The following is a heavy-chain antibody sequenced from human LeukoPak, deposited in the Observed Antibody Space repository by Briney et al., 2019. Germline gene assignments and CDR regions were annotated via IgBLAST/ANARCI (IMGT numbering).Heavy chain of an antibody. Sequence: ASVSVSCKASGYIFTGYYMHWVRQAPGQGLEWMGWINPNSGDTNYAQKFQGRVTMTRDTSISTAYMELSRLRSGDTAVYYCARVRYRLAETYIDYWGQGTLVTVSS. CDR1: GYIFTGYY. J-gene: IGHJ4*02. D-gene: IGHD3-16*01. CDR3: ARVRYRLAETYIDY. CDR2: INPNSGDT. V-gene: IGHV1-2*02.